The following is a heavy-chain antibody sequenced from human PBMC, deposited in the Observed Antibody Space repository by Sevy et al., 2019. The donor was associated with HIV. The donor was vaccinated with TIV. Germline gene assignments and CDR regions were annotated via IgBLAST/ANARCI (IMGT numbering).Heavy chain of an antibody. CDR3: ARDCSSTSCLWGMDV. CDR1: GFMFSNYW. D-gene: IGHD2-2*01. Sequence: GGSLRLSCVASGFMFSNYWMSWVRQAPGKGLEWVANIKRDGSEKYYVASVKGRFTIYRDNAKNSLYLQMNSLRVEDTAVYYCARDCSSTSCLWGMDVWGPGTTVTVSS. CDR2: IKRDGSEK. V-gene: IGHV3-7*03. J-gene: IGHJ6*02.